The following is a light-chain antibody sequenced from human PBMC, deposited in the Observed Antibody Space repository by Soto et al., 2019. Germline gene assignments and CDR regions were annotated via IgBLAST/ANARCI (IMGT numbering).Light chain of an antibody. V-gene: IGKV3-20*01. CDR3: QQYGSSIN. CDR1: QSVDSAY. Sequence: IVLTHSPGTLSLSPGERATLSFRASQSVDSAYLAWFQHKPGQAPRLLIYGTSSRATGIPDRFSGSGSGTDFTLTISRLEPEDFAVFYCQQYGSSINFGQGTRLEIK. CDR2: GTS. J-gene: IGKJ5*01.